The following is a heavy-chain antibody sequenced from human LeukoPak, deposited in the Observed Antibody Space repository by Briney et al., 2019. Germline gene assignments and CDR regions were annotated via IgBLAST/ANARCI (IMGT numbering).Heavy chain of an antibody. Sequence: GESLKISCKGSGYIITSYWIGWVRQMPGKGLEWMGIIYPGDSDTRYSPSFQGQVTISADKSISTAYLQWSSLKASDTAMYYCARRLHVGYCSGGSCYSDAFDIWGLGTMVTVSS. CDR2: IYPGDSDT. CDR3: ARRLHVGYCSGGSCYSDAFDI. J-gene: IGHJ3*02. V-gene: IGHV5-51*01. CDR1: GYIITSYW. D-gene: IGHD2-15*01.